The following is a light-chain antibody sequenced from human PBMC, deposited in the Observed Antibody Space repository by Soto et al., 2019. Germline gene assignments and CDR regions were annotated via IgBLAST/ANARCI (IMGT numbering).Light chain of an antibody. V-gene: IGKV1-5*03. CDR2: KAS. J-gene: IGKJ1*01. CDR3: QQYNTYWT. CDR1: QSIYDW. Sequence: DIQMTQSPSTLSESVGDRVTITCRASQSIYDWLAWYQQKPGKAPKLLIYKASNLESGVPSRFSGSASGTEFTLTISSLQPDDFATYYCQQYNTYWTFGQGTNVDIK.